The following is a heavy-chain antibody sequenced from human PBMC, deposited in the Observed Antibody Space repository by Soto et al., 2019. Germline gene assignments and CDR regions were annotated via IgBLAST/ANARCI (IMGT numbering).Heavy chain of an antibody. Sequence: QVQLVQSGAEVKKPGSSVKVSCKASGGIFSTYAISWLRQAPGQGLEWMGGIIPLFGTPNYAQRFQGRVTSTADESPCIAYMEMGRLRFEEMSIYYCARGGEDPGSATSYNRLDFWGRRALVTVSS. CDR1: GGIFSTYA. J-gene: IGHJ4*02. V-gene: IGHV1-69*01. CDR3: ARGGEDPGSATSYNRLDF. D-gene: IGHD3-10*01. CDR2: IIPLFGTP.